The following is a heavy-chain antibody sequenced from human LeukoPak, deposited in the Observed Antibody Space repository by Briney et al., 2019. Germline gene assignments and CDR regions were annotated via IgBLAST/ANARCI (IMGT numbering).Heavy chain of an antibody. CDR1: GGSFSSGSYY. J-gene: IGHJ6*03. CDR2: IYYSGST. V-gene: IGHV4-61*01. D-gene: IGHD4-23*01. Sequence: SHTLSLTCTVSGGSFSSGSYYWSWIRQPPGKGLEWIGYIYYSGSTNYNPSLKRRVTISVDTSKNQFSLKLSSVTAADTAVYYCASDAGNHYYYYMDVWGKGTTVTVSS. CDR3: ASDAGNHYYYYMDV.